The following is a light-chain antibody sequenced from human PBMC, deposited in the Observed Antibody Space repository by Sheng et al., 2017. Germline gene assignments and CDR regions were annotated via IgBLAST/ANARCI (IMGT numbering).Light chain of an antibody. CDR1: QSVSSSY. CDR2: GAS. Sequence: EIVLTQSPATLSLSPGERATLSCGASQSVSSSYLAWYQQKPGQAPRLLIHGASSRATGLPDRFSGSGSGTDFSLTINRLEPEDFAVYYCQQYGSSPITFGQGTRLEIK. CDR3: QQYGSSPIT. V-gene: IGKV3-20*01. J-gene: IGKJ5*01.